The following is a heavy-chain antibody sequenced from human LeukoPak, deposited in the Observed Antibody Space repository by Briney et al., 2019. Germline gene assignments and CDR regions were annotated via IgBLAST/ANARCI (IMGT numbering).Heavy chain of an antibody. CDR3: VGPTGSLSMDRGFRSTG. J-gene: IGHJ4*02. V-gene: IGHV2-5*01. CDR2: IYWSDDK. D-gene: IGHD3-10*01. Sequence: SGPTLVNPTQTLTLTCTFSGFSLSTSGVGVGWIRQPPGKALEWLALIYWSDDKRYSPSLKSRLTITKDTSKNQVVLTMTNMDPVDTATYYCVGPTGSLSMDRGFRSTGWGQGTLVTVSS. CDR1: GFSLSTSGVG.